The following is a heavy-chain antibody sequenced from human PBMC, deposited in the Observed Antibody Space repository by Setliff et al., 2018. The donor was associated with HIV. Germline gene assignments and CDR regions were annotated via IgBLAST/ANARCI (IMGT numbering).Heavy chain of an antibody. V-gene: IGHV4-31*11. Sequence: PSETLSLTCAVFGESVSGYYWTWIRQVPGKGLEWIGSIYYTGTTNYNPSLESRLTISIDTSQNHFSLKLTSVTAADTALYFCSRGTYYKGLDPWGQGTLVTVSS. CDR1: GESVSGYY. CDR2: IYYTGTT. J-gene: IGHJ5*02. CDR3: SRGTYYKGLDP. D-gene: IGHD3-10*01.